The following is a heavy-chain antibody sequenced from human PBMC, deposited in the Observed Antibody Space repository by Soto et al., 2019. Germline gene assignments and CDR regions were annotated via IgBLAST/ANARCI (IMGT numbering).Heavy chain of an antibody. CDR3: ARTVSGTFDP. Sequence: QLQLQESGSGLVKPSQTLSLTCAVSGGSISRGGYSWSWIRQPPRKGLEWIGYIYHSGSTYYNPSLKSRVTISVDRAKHPFSLKLSSVTAADTAVYYCARTVSGTFDPWGQGTLVTVSS. CDR2: IYHSGST. J-gene: IGHJ5*02. V-gene: IGHV4-30-2*01. D-gene: IGHD1-7*01. CDR1: GGSISRGGYS.